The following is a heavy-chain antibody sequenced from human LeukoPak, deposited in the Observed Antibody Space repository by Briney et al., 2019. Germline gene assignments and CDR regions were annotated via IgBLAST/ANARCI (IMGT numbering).Heavy chain of an antibody. CDR2: INPNSGGT. D-gene: IGHD3-3*01. V-gene: IGHV1-2*02. CDR3: ARIPSQLRFLEWLLDY. CDR1: GYTFTGYY. Sequence: ASVKVSCKASGYTFTGYYMHWVRQAPGQGLEWMGWINPNSGGTNYAQKFQGRVTMTRDTSISTAYMELSRLRSDDTAVYYCARIPSQLRFLEWLLDYWGQGTLVTVSS. J-gene: IGHJ4*02.